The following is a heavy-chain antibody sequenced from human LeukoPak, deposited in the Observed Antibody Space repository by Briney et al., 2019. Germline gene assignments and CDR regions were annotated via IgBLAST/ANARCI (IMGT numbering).Heavy chain of an antibody. V-gene: IGHV3-33*01. CDR3: ARDVYDSSGHYYFDY. Sequence: GGSLRLSCAASGFTFSRYGMHWVRQAPGKGLEWVAVIWYDGSNKYYADSVKGRFTISRDNSKNTLYLQMNSLRAEDTAVYYCARDVYDSSGHYYFDYWGQGTLVTVSS. CDR2: IWYDGSNK. CDR1: GFTFSRYG. D-gene: IGHD3-22*01. J-gene: IGHJ4*02.